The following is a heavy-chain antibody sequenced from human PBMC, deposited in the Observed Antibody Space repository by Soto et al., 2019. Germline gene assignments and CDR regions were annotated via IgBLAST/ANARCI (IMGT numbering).Heavy chain of an antibody. D-gene: IGHD6-6*01. CDR3: ARVGSSSVVGHFDY. CDR1: GYMFTGYY. V-gene: IGHV1-2*02. CDR2: INLNSGGT. J-gene: IGHJ4*02. Sequence: QVQLVQSGAEVKKPGASVKVSCKASGYMFTGYYMQWVRQAPGQGLEWMGWINLNSGGTNYAQKLQGRVTMTRDTSANTAYMEVSRLRSDDTAVYYCARVGSSSVVGHFDYWGQGTLVTVSS.